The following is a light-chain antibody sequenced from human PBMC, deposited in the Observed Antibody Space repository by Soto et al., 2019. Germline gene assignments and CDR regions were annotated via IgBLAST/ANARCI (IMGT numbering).Light chain of an antibody. CDR2: DAF. V-gene: IGKV1-33*01. CDR3: QQAASLPQT. Sequence: DIQMTQSPSSLSASIGDNVTMTCQASQVITNYLNWYQQKAGKPPKLLIFDAFSLEEGVPSRFSGSGSGTDFTLSITSLRPEDLGTYYCQQAASLPQTFGPGTTVDVK. CDR1: QVITNY. J-gene: IGKJ3*01.